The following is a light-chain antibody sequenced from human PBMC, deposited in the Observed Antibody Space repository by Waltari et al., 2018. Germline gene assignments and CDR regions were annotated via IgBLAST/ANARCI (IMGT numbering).Light chain of an antibody. Sequence: SYELTQPPSVSVSPGQTARITCSGDALAQQYAYWYQQKPGQAPMLLIYKDNERPSGIPGRFFGSSSGTTVTLTISGVQAEDEADYYCQSEVNSRTYAILFGGGTKVTVL. J-gene: IGLJ2*01. CDR3: QSEVNSRTYAIL. V-gene: IGLV3-25*03. CDR1: ALAQQY. CDR2: KDN.